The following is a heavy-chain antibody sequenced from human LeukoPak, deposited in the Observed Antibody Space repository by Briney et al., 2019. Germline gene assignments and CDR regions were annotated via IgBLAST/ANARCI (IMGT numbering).Heavy chain of an antibody. Sequence: PGGSLRLSCAASGFTFSNAWMSWVRQAPGKGLEWVGRIKSKSDGGATDYAAPAKGRFTISRDDAENTLYLQMNSLKTEDTAVYYCTTQLNRYCSSTSCHSSWGQGTLVTVSS. CDR2: IKSKSDGGAT. CDR1: GFTFSNAW. J-gene: IGHJ4*02. D-gene: IGHD2-2*01. V-gene: IGHV3-15*01. CDR3: TTQLNRYCSSTSCHSS.